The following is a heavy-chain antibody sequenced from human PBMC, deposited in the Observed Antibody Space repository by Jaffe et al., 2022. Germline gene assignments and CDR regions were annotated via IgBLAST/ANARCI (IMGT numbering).Heavy chain of an antibody. CDR3: ARDRSGSGSNYLNGYYYYYFMDV. V-gene: IGHV3-21*01. Sequence: EVQLVESGGALVKPGGSLRLSCAASGFTFSTYTMNWVRQAPGKGLEWVSSISSSSKDMYYADSMKGRFTISRDNAKNSLYLQMNSLRAEDTAVYYCARDRSGSGSNYLNGYYYYYFMDVWGKGTTVTVSS. CDR2: ISSSSKDM. D-gene: IGHD3-10*01. J-gene: IGHJ6*03. CDR1: GFTFSTYT.